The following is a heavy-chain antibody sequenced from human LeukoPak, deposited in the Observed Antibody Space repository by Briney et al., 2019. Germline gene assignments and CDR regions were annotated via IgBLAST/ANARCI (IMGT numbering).Heavy chain of an antibody. Sequence: GASVKVSCKASGYTFTSYGIGWVRQAPGQGLEWMGWISAYNGNTNYAQKLQGRVTMTTDTSTSTAYMELRSLRSDDTAVYYCARDRARYCSGGSCYGGGYFDLWGRGTLVTVSS. D-gene: IGHD2-15*01. CDR3: ARDRARYCSGGSCYGGGYFDL. CDR1: GYTFTSYG. V-gene: IGHV1-18*01. CDR2: ISAYNGNT. J-gene: IGHJ2*01.